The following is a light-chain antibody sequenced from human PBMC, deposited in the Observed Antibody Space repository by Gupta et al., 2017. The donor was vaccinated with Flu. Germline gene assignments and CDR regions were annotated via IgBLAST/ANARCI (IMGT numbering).Light chain of an antibody. J-gene: IGLJ3*02. CDR3: QAYDNTLSGWL. V-gene: IGLV1-40*01. CDR1: SSKIGAHLN. Sequence: QSVLTQPPSSSEAPGPRVTLSCTGSSSKIGAHLNIHWYQQLPGAVPKLLIYGTTIRPSGVPDRFSASKSGTSASLASAGLQTEEEADDYCQAYDNTLSGWLCGGGTKLTVL. CDR2: GTT.